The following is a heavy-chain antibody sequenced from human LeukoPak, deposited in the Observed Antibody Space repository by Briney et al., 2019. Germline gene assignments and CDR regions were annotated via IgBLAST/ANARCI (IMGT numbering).Heavy chain of an antibody. Sequence: SETLSLTCTVSGGSISSYYWSWIRQPAGKGLEWIGRIYTSGSTNYNPSLKSRVTMSVDTSKNQFSLKLSSVTAADTVVYYCARDTPYCSSTSCYGGYDYWGQGTLSPSPQ. J-gene: IGHJ4*02. V-gene: IGHV4-4*07. CDR1: GGSISSYY. CDR3: ARDTPYCSSTSCYGGYDY. CDR2: IYTSGST. D-gene: IGHD2-2*01.